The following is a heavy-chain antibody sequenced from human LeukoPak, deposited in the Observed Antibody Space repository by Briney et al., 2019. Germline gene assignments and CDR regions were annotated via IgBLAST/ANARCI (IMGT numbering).Heavy chain of an antibody. CDR1: GGSISSYY. CDR2: IYYSGST. Sequence: PSETLSLTCTVSGGSISSYYWSWIRQPPGKGLEWIGYIYYSGSTNYNPSLKSRVTISVDTSKNQFSLKLSSVTAADTAVYYCARVLRGYTSYYYYYYMDVRGKGTTVTVSS. V-gene: IGHV4-59*01. D-gene: IGHD5-18*01. J-gene: IGHJ6*03. CDR3: ARVLRGYTSYYYYYYMDV.